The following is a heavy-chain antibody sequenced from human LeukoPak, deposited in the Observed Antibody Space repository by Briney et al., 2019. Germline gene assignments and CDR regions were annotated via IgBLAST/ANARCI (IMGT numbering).Heavy chain of an antibody. D-gene: IGHD3-10*01. J-gene: IGHJ6*03. CDR2: ISSSSGTTI. Sequence: GGSLRLSCAASGFTLITYWMTWVRQAPGKGLEWVSSISSSSGTTIYYADSVKGRFTISRDNAKNSLYLHINSLRAEDTAVYYCAKVWAGSGIYYYYMDVWGKGTTVTISS. V-gene: IGHV3-21*04. CDR1: GFTLITYW. CDR3: AKVWAGSGIYYYYMDV.